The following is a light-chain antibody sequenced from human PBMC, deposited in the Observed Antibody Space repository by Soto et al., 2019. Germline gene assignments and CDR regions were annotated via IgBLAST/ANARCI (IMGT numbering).Light chain of an antibody. CDR2: DAS. V-gene: IGKV1-5*01. J-gene: IGKJ2*01. Sequence: DIQMTQSPSSLSASVGDRVTITSRASQSISSWLAWYQQKLGKAPKLLIYDASSLESGVPSRFSGSGSGTEFTLTISSLQPDDFATYYCQQYNSYSQTFGQGTKLEIK. CDR1: QSISSW. CDR3: QQYNSYSQT.